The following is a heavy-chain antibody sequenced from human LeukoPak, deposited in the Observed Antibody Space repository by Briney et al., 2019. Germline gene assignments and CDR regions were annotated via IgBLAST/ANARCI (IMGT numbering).Heavy chain of an antibody. CDR2: ISGSSGNT. J-gene: IGHJ3*02. CDR1: RFAFSSYA. Sequence: GGSLRLSCAASRFAFSSYAMTWVRQAPGKGLEWVSTISGSSGNTYYADSVKGRFTISRDNSKNTLYLQINSLRAEHTAVYYCAKDAPYYYDSSGYGGAFDIWGQGTMVTVSS. D-gene: IGHD3-22*01. CDR3: AKDAPYYYDSSGYGGAFDI. V-gene: IGHV3-23*01.